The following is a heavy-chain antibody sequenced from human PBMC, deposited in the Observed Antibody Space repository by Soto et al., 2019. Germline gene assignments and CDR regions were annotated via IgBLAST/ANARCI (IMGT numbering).Heavy chain of an antibody. CDR1: GGSISSGDYY. D-gene: IGHD1-20*01. CDR2: IYYSGST. Sequence: SETLSLTCTVSGGSISSGDYYWSWIRQPPGKGLEWIGYIYYSGSTYYNPSLKSRVTISVDTSKNQFSLKLSSVTAADTAVYYCAREVYNWHDAAFEYWGQGTLVTVSS. CDR3: AREVYNWHDAAFEY. J-gene: IGHJ4*02. V-gene: IGHV4-30-4*01.